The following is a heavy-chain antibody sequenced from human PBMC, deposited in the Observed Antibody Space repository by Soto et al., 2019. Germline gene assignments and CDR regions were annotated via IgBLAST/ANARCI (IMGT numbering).Heavy chain of an antibody. J-gene: IGHJ6*02. CDR2: IYDSGTT. CDR1: GGSISSSKW. Sequence: TLSLTCAVSGGSISSSKWWNRVRQPPGKGLEWIGEIYDSGTTNYNPSLKNRVTISVDKSKDQFSLKLTSVSAADTAVYFCATTLSPYYNCMHVWGQGATVTVSS. V-gene: IGHV4-4*01. CDR3: ATTLSPYYNCMHV.